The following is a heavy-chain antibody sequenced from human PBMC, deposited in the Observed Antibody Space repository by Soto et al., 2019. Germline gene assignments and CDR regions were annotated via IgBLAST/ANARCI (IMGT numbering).Heavy chain of an antibody. CDR1: GFSFSDHS. J-gene: IGHJ4*02. CDR3: VRGRAAAGQYYFDY. CDR2: STNKANSYMT. D-gene: IGHD6-13*01. V-gene: IGHV3-72*01. Sequence: SLRLSCAASGFSFSDHSMDWVRQAPGKGLEWVGRSTNKANSYMTEYAASVKGRFTISSDDSVNSLYLQMNSLKTEDTAVYYCVRGRAAAGQYYFDYWGQGTLVTVSS.